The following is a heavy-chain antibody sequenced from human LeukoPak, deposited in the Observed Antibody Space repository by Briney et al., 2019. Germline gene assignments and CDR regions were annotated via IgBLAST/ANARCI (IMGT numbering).Heavy chain of an antibody. CDR1: DSTFSSFS. D-gene: IGHD2-2*01. CDR3: ARDRSTSRYYHGMDV. CDR2: ISSRSAHI. V-gene: IGHV3-21*01. J-gene: IGHJ6*02. Sequence: PGGSLRLSCAASDSTFSSFSMRWVRQAPGKGLFWVAAISSRSAHIYYADSVKGRFTISRDNAKKSLYLEMNNLRADDTAVYYCARDRSTSRYYHGMDVWGPGTTVIVSS.